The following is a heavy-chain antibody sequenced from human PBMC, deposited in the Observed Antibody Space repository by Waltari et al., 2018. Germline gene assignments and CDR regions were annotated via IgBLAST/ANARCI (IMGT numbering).Heavy chain of an antibody. CDR2: IYGNSGGT. CDR1: GGPISGGYA. J-gene: IGHJ4*02. Sequence: QVQLQESGPAVVKPSETLSLTCAVSGGPISGGYAWSWIRQAPGKGLEWIGSIYGNSGGTYYNPSLKSRVTISKDTSKNQFSLKLSSVTAADTAVYYCARDGYFWGQGVLVTVSS. CDR3: ARDGYF. V-gene: IGHV4-38-2*02.